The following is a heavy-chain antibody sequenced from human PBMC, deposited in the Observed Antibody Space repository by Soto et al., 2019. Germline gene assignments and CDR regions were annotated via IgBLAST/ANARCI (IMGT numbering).Heavy chain of an antibody. J-gene: IGHJ4*02. CDR1: GFTFSSYE. D-gene: IGHD5-18*01. Sequence: EVQLVESGGGLVQPGGSLRLSCAASGFTFSSYEMNWVRQAPGKGLEWVSYISSSGSTIYYADSVKGRFTISRDNAKNSLYLQMNSLRAEDTAVYYCARPGDTAMGFDYWGQGTLVTVSS. V-gene: IGHV3-48*03. CDR2: ISSSGSTI. CDR3: ARPGDTAMGFDY.